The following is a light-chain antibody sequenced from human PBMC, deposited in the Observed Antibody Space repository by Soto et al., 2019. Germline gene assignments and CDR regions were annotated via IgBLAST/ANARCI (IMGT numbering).Light chain of an antibody. V-gene: IGLV2-23*01. CDR1: SSDVGSYNL. CDR2: EGS. Sequence: QSVLTQPASVSGSHGQSITISCTGTSSDVGSYNLVSWYQQHPGKAPKLMIYEGSKRPSGVSNRFSGSKSGNTASLTISGLQAEDEADYYCCSYAGSSTYVVFGGGTNLTVL. CDR3: CSYAGSSTYVV. J-gene: IGLJ2*01.